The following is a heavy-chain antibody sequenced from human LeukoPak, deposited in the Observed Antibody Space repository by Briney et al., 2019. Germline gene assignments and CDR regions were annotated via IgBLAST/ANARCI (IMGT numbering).Heavy chain of an antibody. CDR3: ARLRGYCSSISCYPLRY. D-gene: IGHD2-2*01. CDR2: IYSGSTT. J-gene: IGHJ4*02. V-gene: IGHV3-53*01. Sequence: GGSLRLSCAASGFTVSSKYMSWVRQAPGKGLEWVSVIYSGSTTFYADSVKGRFSISRDNSKNTLYLQMNSLRAEDTAVYYCARLRGYCSSISCYPLRYWVQGTLVTVSS. CDR1: GFTVSSKY.